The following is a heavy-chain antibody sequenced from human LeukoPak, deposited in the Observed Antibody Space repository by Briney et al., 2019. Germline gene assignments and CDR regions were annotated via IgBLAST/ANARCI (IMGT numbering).Heavy chain of an antibody. CDR1: GFTFSSYA. D-gene: IGHD3-9*01. CDR2: ISYDGNNK. CDR3: AREADGDILTGYMTYYFDY. J-gene: IGHJ4*02. V-gene: IGHV3-30-3*01. Sequence: GGSLRLSCTVSGFTFSSYAIHWVRQAPGKGLEWVAVISYDGNNKYYADSVRGRFTISRDNSKDTLYLQMNSLRAEDTAVYYCAREADGDILTGYMTYYFDYWGQGTLVTVSS.